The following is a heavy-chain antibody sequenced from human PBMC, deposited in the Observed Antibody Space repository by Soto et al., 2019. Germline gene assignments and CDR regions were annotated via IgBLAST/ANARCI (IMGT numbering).Heavy chain of an antibody. Sequence: ASVKVSCKASGYTFTSYGINWVRQAPGQGLEWMGWISAYNGNTNYAQKLQGRVTMTTDTSTSTAYMELRSLRSDDTAVYYCASSGVDYDYIWGSYRWVGAFDIWGQGTMVTVSS. V-gene: IGHV1-18*01. CDR1: GYTFTSYG. CDR2: ISAYNGNT. J-gene: IGHJ3*02. CDR3: ASSGVDYDYIWGSYRWVGAFDI. D-gene: IGHD3-16*02.